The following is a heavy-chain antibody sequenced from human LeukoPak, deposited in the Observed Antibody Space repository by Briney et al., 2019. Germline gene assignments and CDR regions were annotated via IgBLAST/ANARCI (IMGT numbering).Heavy chain of an antibody. Sequence: KPSEALSLTCTVSGYSISSGYYWGWIRQPPGKGLEWIGSIYHSGSTYYNPSLKSRVTISVDTSKNQFSLKLSSVTAADTAVYYCARGRSSYYDSGGYYYLMYWGQGTLVTVSS. D-gene: IGHD3-22*01. CDR2: IYHSGST. CDR1: GYSISSGYY. V-gene: IGHV4-38-2*02. J-gene: IGHJ1*01. CDR3: ARGRSSYYDSGGYYYLMY.